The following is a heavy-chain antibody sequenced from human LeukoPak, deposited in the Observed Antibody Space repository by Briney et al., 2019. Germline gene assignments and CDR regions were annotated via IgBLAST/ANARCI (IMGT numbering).Heavy chain of an antibody. CDR1: GGSFSGYY. V-gene: IGHV4-34*01. CDR3: ARVRSYYCYYMDV. CDR2: INHSGST. J-gene: IGHJ6*03. Sequence: SETLSLTCDVYGGSFSGYYWTWIRQPPGKGLEWIGGINHSGSTNYNPSLKSPVTISVDTSNNQFSLKVRSVTAADKAVYYCARVRSYYCYYMDVWGKGTTVTVSS.